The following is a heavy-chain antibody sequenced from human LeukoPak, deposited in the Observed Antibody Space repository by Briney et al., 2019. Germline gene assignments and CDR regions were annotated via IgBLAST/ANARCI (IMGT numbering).Heavy chain of an antibody. CDR3: ARDRYCSGGSCVRGFDP. J-gene: IGHJ5*02. D-gene: IGHD2-15*01. V-gene: IGHV4-30-4*08. CDR1: GGSISSSSYY. CDR2: IYYSGST. Sequence: RSETLSLTCTVSGGSISSSSYYWGWIRQPPGKGLEWIGYIYYSGSTYYNPSLKSRVTISVDTSKNQFSLKLSSVTAADTAVYYCARDRYCSGGSCVRGFDPWGQGTLVTVSS.